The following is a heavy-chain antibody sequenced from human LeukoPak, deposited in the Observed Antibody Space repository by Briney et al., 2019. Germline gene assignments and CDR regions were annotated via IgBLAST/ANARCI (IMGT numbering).Heavy chain of an antibody. V-gene: IGHV3-7*01. CDR3: ARDSAGNDY. CDR1: GFTFSTYW. J-gene: IGHJ4*02. Sequence: GGSLRLSCTASGFTFSTYWMSWVRQAPGKGLEWVGNIKQDGSEKYYVDSVKGRFTISRDNAKNSLYLQMNSLRAEDTAMYYCARDSAGNDYWGQGTPVTVSS. D-gene: IGHD6-13*01. CDR2: IKQDGSEK.